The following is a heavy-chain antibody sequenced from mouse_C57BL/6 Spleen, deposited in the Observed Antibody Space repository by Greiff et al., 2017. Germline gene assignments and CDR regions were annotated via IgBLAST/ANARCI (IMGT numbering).Heavy chain of an antibody. Sequence: VQLQQSGAELVRPGASVTLSCKASGYTFTDYEMHWVKQTPVHGLEWIGAIDPETGGTAYNQKFKGKAILTADKSSSTAYMELRSLTSEDSAVYYCTGGSSYSYAMDYWGQGTSVTVSS. CDR3: TGGSSYSYAMDY. CDR2: IDPETGGT. J-gene: IGHJ4*01. CDR1: GYTFTDYE. V-gene: IGHV1-15*01. D-gene: IGHD1-1*01.